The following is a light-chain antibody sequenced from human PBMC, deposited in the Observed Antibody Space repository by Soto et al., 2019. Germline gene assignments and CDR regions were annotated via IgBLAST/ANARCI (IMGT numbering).Light chain of an antibody. V-gene: IGKV4-1*01. CDR1: QSVLYSSNNKNY. J-gene: IGKJ2*01. Sequence: DIVMTQSPDSLAVSLGERATINCKSSQSVLYSSNNKNYLAWYQQKPGQPPKLLIYWASTRESGVPDRFSGGGSGTDFSLTISRLQAEDVAVYYCQRYYNTPYTFGQGTQLEIK. CDR3: QRYYNTPYT. CDR2: WAS.